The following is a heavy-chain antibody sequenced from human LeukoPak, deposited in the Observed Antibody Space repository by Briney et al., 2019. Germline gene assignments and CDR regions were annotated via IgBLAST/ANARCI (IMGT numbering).Heavy chain of an antibody. V-gene: IGHV3-7*03. D-gene: IGHD2-15*01. CDR1: GFPFSSYW. CDR3: ATEEGFFDY. J-gene: IGHJ4*02. CDR2: IKQDGSEK. Sequence: PGRSLKLSCAASGFPFSSYWMSWVRQAPGKGLEGVGNIKQDGSEKYYAHSMNRLSTIPKDNAKNSLYLQMNILTAEDTAVYYCATEEGFFDYWGQGTLVTVSS.